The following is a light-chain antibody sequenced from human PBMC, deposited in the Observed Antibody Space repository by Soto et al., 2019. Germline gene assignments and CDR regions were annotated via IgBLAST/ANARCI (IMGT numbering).Light chain of an antibody. CDR3: QQANRFPFT. J-gene: IGKJ2*01. CDR1: QGISSW. CDR2: AAS. V-gene: IGKV1-12*01. Sequence: DIKMTQSPSSVSASVGDRVTITCRASQGISSWIAWYQQKPGKAPKLLIYAASSLESGVPSRFSDSGSGKYCNLTISSLQAEDCETYYCQQANRFPFTFGQGTKLEIK.